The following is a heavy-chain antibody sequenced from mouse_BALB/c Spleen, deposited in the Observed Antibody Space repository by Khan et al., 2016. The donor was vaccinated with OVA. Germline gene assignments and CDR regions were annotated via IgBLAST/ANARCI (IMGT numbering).Heavy chain of an antibody. CDR1: GYSITSDYA. V-gene: IGHV3-2*02. J-gene: IGHJ4*01. D-gene: IGHD2-10*02. CDR2: ISTSGST. Sequence: VQLKESGPGLVKPSQSLSLTCTVTGYSITSDYAWNWIRQFPGNKMEWMGYISTSGSTNYNPALKSRIAITRDTSKNQFFLQLNSVTTEDTATYYCERYGSRYNYAMDYWGQGTSVTVSS. CDR3: ERYGSRYNYAMDY.